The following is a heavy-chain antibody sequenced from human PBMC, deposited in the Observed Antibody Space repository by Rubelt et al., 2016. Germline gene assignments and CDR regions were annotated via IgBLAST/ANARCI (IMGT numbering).Heavy chain of an antibody. CDR3: TRDALTSVTTYDDLDI. CDR2: ISARGTST. V-gene: IGHV3-23*01. J-gene: IGHJ3*02. D-gene: IGHD4-17*01. CDR1: GFTFSSYA. Sequence: EVQLLESGGGLVQPGGSLSLSCAASGFTFSSYAMSWVLQAPGKGLEWVSTISARGTSTYYADSVQGRFSISRDISSNIVYLHMTSLRAEDTAVYDCTRDALTSVTTYDDLDIWGRGTMVTVAS.